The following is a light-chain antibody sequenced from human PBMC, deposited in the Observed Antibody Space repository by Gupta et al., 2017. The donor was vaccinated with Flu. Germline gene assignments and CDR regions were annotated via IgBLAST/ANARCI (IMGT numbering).Light chain of an antibody. CDR3: SSYTSSSTLEYV. CDR1: SSDVGGYNY. J-gene: IGLJ1*01. V-gene: IGLV2-14*01. Sequence: TISCTGTSSDVGGYNYVSWYQQHPGKAPKLMIYEVSNRPSGGSNRFSGSKSGNTASLTISGLQAEDEADYYCSSYTSSSTLEYVFGTGTKVTVL. CDR2: EVS.